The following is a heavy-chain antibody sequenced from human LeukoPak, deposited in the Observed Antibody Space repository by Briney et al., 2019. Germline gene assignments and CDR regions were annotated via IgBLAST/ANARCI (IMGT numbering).Heavy chain of an antibody. CDR3: ARADCSSSICYLRRIWFDP. D-gene: IGHD2-2*01. V-gene: IGHV3-21*01. CDR2: LRFSSTYI. Sequence: PGGSLRLSCAASGFSFSGHDMNWVRQAPGKGLEWVSSLRFSSTYIYYADSVRGRFTISRDNAKNSLYLQMNSLRVEDTAVYYCARADCSSSICYLRRIWFDPWGQGSLVTVSS. J-gene: IGHJ5*02. CDR1: GFSFSGHD.